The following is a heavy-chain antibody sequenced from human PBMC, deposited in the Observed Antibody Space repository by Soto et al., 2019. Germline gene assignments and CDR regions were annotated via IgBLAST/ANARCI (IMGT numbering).Heavy chain of an antibody. CDR2: INAGNGKT. Sequence: ASVKGSCTTSGYDFSRHGIQWVRQAPGQSLEWMGWINAGNGKTKYSQMFQGRVTFTRDTSASTAYMELSGLRSEDTGVFYCVRDKPEYYDFSGNSHLGDVFDIWGQGTMVTVSS. D-gene: IGHD3-22*01. CDR3: VRDKPEYYDFSGNSHLGDVFDI. CDR1: GYDFSRHG. V-gene: IGHV1-3*01. J-gene: IGHJ3*02.